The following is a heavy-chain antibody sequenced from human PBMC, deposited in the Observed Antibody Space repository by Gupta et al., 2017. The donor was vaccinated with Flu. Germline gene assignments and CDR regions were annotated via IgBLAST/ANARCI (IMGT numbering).Heavy chain of an antibody. D-gene: IGHD2-2*01. CDR1: GGSFSGYY. Sequence: QVQLQQWGAGLLKPSETLSLTCAVYGGSFSGYYWSWIRQPPGKRLEWIGEINHSGSTNYNPSLKSRVTISVDTSKNQFSLKLSPVTAADTAVYYCARVRGYCSSTSCYGRWFDPWGQGTLVTVSS. CDR2: INHSGST. CDR3: ARVRGYCSSTSCYGRWFDP. V-gene: IGHV4-34*01. J-gene: IGHJ5*02.